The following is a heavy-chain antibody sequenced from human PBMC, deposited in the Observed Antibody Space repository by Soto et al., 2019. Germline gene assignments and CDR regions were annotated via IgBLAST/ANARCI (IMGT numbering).Heavy chain of an antibody. CDR1: GGSFSGYY. Sequence: QVQLQQWGAGLLKPSETLSLTCAVYGGSFSGYYWSWIRQPPGKGLEWIGEINHSGSTNYNPSLKRRVTISVDTYKNQFSLKPSSVTAADTAVYYCARAPERIAARPLDYWGQGTLVTVSS. V-gene: IGHV4-34*01. D-gene: IGHD6-6*01. CDR2: INHSGST. J-gene: IGHJ4*02. CDR3: ARAPERIAARPLDY.